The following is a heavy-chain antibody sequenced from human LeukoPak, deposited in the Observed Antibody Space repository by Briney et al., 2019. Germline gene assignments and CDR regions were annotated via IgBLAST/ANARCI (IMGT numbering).Heavy chain of an antibody. V-gene: IGHV3-13*01. CDR1: GFTFSSYD. CDR3: ARARARSYWYFDL. Sequence: GGSLRLSCAASGFTFSSYDMHWVRQATGKGLEWVSAIGTAGDTYYPGSVKGRFTISRENAKNSLYLQMNSLRAGDTAVYYCARARARSYWYFDLWGRGTLVTVSS. J-gene: IGHJ2*01. CDR2: IGTAGDT.